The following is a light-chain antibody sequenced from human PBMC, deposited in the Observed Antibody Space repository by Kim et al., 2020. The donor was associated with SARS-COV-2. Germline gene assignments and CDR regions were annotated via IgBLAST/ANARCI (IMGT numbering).Light chain of an antibody. CDR3: QSYDSSLSTLV. V-gene: IGLV1-40*01. CDR2: ANS. Sequence: QGVTISCTGGSSNIGAGYDVHWYQQLPGTAPKLLIYANSNRPSGVPDRFSGSKSGTSASLAITGLQAEDEADYYCQSYDSSLSTLVFGGGTQLTVL. J-gene: IGLJ2*01. CDR1: SSNIGAGYD.